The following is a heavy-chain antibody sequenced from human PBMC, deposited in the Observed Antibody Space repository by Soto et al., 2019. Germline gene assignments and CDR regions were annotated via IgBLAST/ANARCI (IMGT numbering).Heavy chain of an antibody. CDR1: GVSISSYY. Sequence: SETLSLTCTVSGVSISSYYWSWIRQPPGKGLEWIGYIYYSGRTNYNPSLKSRVTISVDTPKNQFSLKLSSVTAADTAVYYCARGYCSSTTCYIWDNWFDPRGQGTLVTVSS. D-gene: IGHD2-2*01. CDR2: IYYSGRT. V-gene: IGHV4-59*01. CDR3: ARGYCSSTTCYIWDNWFDP. J-gene: IGHJ5*02.